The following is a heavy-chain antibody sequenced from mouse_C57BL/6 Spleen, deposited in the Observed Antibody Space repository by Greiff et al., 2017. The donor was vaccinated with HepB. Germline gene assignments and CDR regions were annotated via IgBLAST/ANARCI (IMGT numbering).Heavy chain of an antibody. J-gene: IGHJ1*03. V-gene: IGHV3-6*01. Sequence: EVKLMESGPGLVKPSQSLSLTCSVTGYSITSGYYWNWIRQFPGNKLEWMGYISYDGSNNYNPSLKNRISITRDTSKNQFFLKLNSVTTEDTATYYCAYVNFYWYFDVWGTGTTVTVSS. D-gene: IGHD2-1*01. CDR3: AYVNFYWYFDV. CDR2: ISYDGSN. CDR1: GYSITSGYY.